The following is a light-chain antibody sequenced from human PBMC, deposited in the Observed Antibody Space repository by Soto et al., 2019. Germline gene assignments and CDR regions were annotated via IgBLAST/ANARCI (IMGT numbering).Light chain of an antibody. Sequence: QSALTQPPSVSGAPGQRVTIPCTGSSSNIGSYYDVHWYQQLPGTVPKLLIYGDNNRPSGVPDRFSGSKSGTSASLAITGLQAEDEADYSCQSYDSSLSHVVFGGGTKLTVL. CDR1: SSNIGSYYD. CDR2: GDN. V-gene: IGLV1-40*01. CDR3: QSYDSSLSHVV. J-gene: IGLJ2*01.